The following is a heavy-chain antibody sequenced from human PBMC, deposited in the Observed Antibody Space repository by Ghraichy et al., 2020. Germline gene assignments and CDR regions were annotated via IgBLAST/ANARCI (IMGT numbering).Heavy chain of an antibody. CDR1: EFTFSNYG. J-gene: IGHJ3*02. CDR3: ARGRCGGTTCYHAVDI. D-gene: IGHD2-2*01. V-gene: IGHV3-33*01. Sequence: SLRLSCAASEFTFSNYGMHWVRQAPGKGLEWVAVIWYDGSKQYYAESVKGRFTISRDNSKNTLYLQMNSLRAEDTALYHCARGRCGGTTCYHAVDIWGQGTMFTVSS. CDR2: IWYDGSKQ.